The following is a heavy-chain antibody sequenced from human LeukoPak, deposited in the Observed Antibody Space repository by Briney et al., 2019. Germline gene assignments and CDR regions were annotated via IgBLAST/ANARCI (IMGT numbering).Heavy chain of an antibody. CDR3: ARAPGDYYDSSGFGYFHH. J-gene: IGHJ1*01. D-gene: IGHD3-22*01. CDR2: IYRGGST. V-gene: IGHV3-53*01. CDR1: GFTVSSNY. Sequence: GGSLRLSCAASGFTVSSNYMSWVRQAPGKGLEWVSVIYRGGSTYYADSVKGRFTISRDNSKNTLYLQMNSLRAEDTAVYYCARAPGDYYDSSGFGYFHHWDQGTLVTVSS.